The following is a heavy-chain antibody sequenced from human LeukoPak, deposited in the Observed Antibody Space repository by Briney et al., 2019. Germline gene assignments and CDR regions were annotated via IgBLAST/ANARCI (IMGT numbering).Heavy chain of an antibody. Sequence: GASVKVSCKASGYTFTSYGISWVRQAPGQGLEWMGWISAYNGNTNYAQKLQGRVTMTTDTSTSTAYMELRSLRSDDTAVYYCARDRAGWELTGNVDYWGQGTLVTVSS. D-gene: IGHD1-26*01. CDR1: GYTFTSYG. J-gene: IGHJ4*02. CDR3: ARDRAGWELTGNVDY. V-gene: IGHV1-18*01. CDR2: ISAYNGNT.